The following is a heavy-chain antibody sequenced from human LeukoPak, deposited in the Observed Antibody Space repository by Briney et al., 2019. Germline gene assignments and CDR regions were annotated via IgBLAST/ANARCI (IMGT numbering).Heavy chain of an antibody. CDR2: VHYSGTA. D-gene: IGHD5-12*01. J-gene: IGHJ4*02. Sequence: SETLSLTCTVSDGSITNYDWSWVRQPPGKGLEFIGHVHYSGTANYNPSLRSRVTISIDTSKKHFFLKLKSVTAADTAVYYCARHAENGYDRFDHWGPGTLVTVSS. CDR3: ARHAENGYDRFDH. CDR1: DGSITNYD. V-gene: IGHV4-59*08.